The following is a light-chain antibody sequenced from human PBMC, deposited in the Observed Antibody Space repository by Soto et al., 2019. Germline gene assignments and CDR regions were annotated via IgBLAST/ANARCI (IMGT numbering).Light chain of an antibody. J-gene: IGLJ1*01. CDR1: HNDIGTYDY. CDR3: SSFTSDRIYV. Sequence: QSALTQPTSVSGSPGQSITISCTGNHNDIGTYDYVSWYQQHPGRAPRLLIYRVTTRPSGISDRFSASKSGLTASLTISGLQPEDVADYYCSSFTSDRIYVFGPGTKLTVL. V-gene: IGLV2-14*03. CDR2: RVT.